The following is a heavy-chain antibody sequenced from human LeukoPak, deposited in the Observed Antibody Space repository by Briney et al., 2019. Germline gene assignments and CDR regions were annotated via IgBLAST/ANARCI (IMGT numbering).Heavy chain of an antibody. D-gene: IGHD5-24*01. J-gene: IGHJ4*02. CDR2: IYPGDSKT. Sequence: GESLKISCKASGYSFTSYWIVWVRQVPGKGLEWMGIIYPGDSKTRYGPSFQGQVTISADKSITTAYLQWSSLKASDTAMYYCASTNPDGYNVDYWGQGTLVTVSS. CDR1: GYSFTSYW. CDR3: ASTNPDGYNVDY. V-gene: IGHV5-51*01.